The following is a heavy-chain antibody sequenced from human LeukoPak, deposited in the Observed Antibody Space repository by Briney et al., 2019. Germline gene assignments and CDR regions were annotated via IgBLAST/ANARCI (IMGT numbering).Heavy chain of an antibody. J-gene: IGHJ4*02. V-gene: IGHV3-23*01. Sequence: GVSVRLSCAASGFTFSSYAMSWVRQAPGKGLEWVSSITRSGGSTYYADSLNGRFTTSRDNYKNTLYLQINSLRAEDTALYYCAKVIYYGVENVDFWGQGTLVTVSS. CDR3: AKVIYYGVENVDF. D-gene: IGHD3-10*01. CDR1: GFTFSSYA. CDR2: ITRSGGST.